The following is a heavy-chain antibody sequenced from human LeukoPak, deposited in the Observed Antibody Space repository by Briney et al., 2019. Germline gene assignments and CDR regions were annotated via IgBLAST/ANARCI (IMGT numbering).Heavy chain of an antibody. D-gene: IGHD3-3*01. CDR3: ARSFGVVIPYFDY. CDR1: GFIFSNYP. V-gene: IGHV3-30-3*01. Sequence: GRSLRLSCAASGFIFSNYPMHWVRQAPGKGLEWVAVISYDGSNKYYADSVKGRFTISRDNSKNTLYLQMNSLRAEDTAVYYCARSFGVVIPYFDYWGQGTLVTVSS. CDR2: ISYDGSNK. J-gene: IGHJ4*02.